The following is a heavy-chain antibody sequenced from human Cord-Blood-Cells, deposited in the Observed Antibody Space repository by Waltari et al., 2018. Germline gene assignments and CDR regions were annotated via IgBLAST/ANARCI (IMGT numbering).Heavy chain of an antibody. Sequence: EVQLVESGGGLVQPGRSLRLSCAASGFTFDDYAMHWVRPAPGKGLEWVSGISWNSGSIGYADSVKGRFTISRDNAKNSLYLQMNSLRAEDTALYYCAKASRPLAARRGAFDIWGQGTMVTVSS. J-gene: IGHJ3*02. D-gene: IGHD6-6*01. CDR3: AKASRPLAARRGAFDI. CDR2: ISWNSGSI. V-gene: IGHV3-9*01. CDR1: GFTFDDYA.